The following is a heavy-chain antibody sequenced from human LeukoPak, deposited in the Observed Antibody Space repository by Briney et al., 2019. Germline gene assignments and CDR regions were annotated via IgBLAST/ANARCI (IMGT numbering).Heavy chain of an antibody. CDR2: IIPVLDKT. J-gene: IGHJ4*02. CDR1: GDTFATYS. V-gene: IGHV1-69*08. Sequence: ASVKVSCKASGDTFATYSYSWVRQAPGQGLEWMGRIIPVLDKTNYAQKFQGRVTITADKTTNTAYMDLGSLRSEYTAVYYCARAGQISTGAYFDYWGQGTLVTVSS. CDR3: ARAGQISTGAYFDY. D-gene: IGHD3-10*01.